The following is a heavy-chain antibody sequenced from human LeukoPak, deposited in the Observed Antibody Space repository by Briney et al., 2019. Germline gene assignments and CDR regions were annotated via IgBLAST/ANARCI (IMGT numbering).Heavy chain of an antibody. D-gene: IGHD3-10*01. CDR2: ISGSGGST. V-gene: IGHV3-23*01. Sequence: PGGSLRLSCAASGFTFSSYAMSWVRQAPGRGLEWVSAISGSGGSTYYADSVKGRFSISRDSSKNTVYLQMNTLRAEDTAVYYCLPYGSGSTWGQGTLVTVSS. CDR1: GFTFSSYA. J-gene: IGHJ5*02. CDR3: LPYGSGST.